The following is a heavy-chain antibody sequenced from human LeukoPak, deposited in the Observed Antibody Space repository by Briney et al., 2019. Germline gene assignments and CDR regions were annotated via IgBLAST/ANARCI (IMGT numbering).Heavy chain of an antibody. D-gene: IGHD3-10*01. CDR2: ITSDGGRT. CDR1: GFTFSSYA. Sequence: GGSLRLTCAASGFTFSSYAVHWVRQAPGKGLEYVSAITSDGGRTYYANSVKCRFTISRDNSKNTLYLQMGSLRAEDMAVYYCARSRGLDVHYYYYMDVWGKGTTVTVSS. CDR3: ARSRGLDVHYYYYMDV. J-gene: IGHJ6*03. V-gene: IGHV3-64*01.